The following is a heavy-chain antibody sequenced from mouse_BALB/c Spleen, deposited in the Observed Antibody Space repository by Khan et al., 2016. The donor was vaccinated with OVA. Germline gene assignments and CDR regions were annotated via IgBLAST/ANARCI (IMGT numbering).Heavy chain of an antibody. Sequence: QIQLVQSGAELAKPGASVKMSCKASGYTFTTYWMHWVQQRPGQGLEWIGYINPTSGYTDYNDKFKDRATLSADKSSSTAYMQLNSLTSEDSAVYYCTRDRIDYWGQGTTLTVSS. J-gene: IGHJ2*01. CDR2: INPTSGYT. CDR3: TRDRIDY. CDR1: GYTFTTYW. V-gene: IGHV1-7*01.